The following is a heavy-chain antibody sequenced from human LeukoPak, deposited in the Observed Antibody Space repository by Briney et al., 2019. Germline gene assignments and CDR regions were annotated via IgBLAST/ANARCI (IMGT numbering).Heavy chain of an antibody. J-gene: IGHJ4*02. CDR1: GFTFNGYW. CDR3: VPHLSSGGYSVFHN. D-gene: IGHD1-26*01. CDR2: IKEDGSAK. V-gene: IGHV3-7*01. Sequence: PGGSLRLSCAASGFTFNGYWMSWVRQAPRQGLEWVANIKEDGSAKYYVDSVKGRFIISRDNTRNSLYLQMNSLRIEDTAVYYCVPHLSSGGYSVFHNWGQGTGVTVSS.